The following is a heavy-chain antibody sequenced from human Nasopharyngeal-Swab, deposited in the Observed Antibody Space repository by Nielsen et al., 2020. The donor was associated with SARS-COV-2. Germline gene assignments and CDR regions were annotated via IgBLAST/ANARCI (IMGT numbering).Heavy chain of an antibody. CDR3: ARCSPSKCHLGNGLDV. J-gene: IGHJ6*02. Sequence: GGSLRLSCAASGFNFDDFMMHWVRQVPGRGLEWVSLISWDSRRTYYADSVKGRFTISRDNSKASLYLQMDSLRGEDTAVYYCARCSPSKCHLGNGLDVWGQGTTVTVSS. V-gene: IGHV3-43*01. CDR2: ISWDSRRT. D-gene: IGHD2-15*01. CDR1: GFNFDDFM.